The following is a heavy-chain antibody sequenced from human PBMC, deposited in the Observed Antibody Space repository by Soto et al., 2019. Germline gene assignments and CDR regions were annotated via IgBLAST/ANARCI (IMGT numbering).Heavy chain of an antibody. CDR2: ISAYNGNT. CDR1: GYTFTSYG. J-gene: IGHJ4*02. D-gene: IGHD3-9*01. Sequence: ASVKVSCKASGYTFTSYGISWVRQAPGQGLEWMGWISAYNGNTNYAQKLQGRVTMTTDTSTSTAYMELRSLRSDDTAVYYCARVEVDILTGYNEYWGQGTLVTVSS. CDR3: ARVEVDILTGYNEY. V-gene: IGHV1-18*01.